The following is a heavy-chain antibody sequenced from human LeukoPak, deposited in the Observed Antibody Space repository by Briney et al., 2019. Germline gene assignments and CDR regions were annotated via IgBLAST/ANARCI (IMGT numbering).Heavy chain of an antibody. D-gene: IGHD5-18*01. Sequence: GGSLRLSCAASGFTFSSYAMSWVRQAPGKGLEWVSAISGSGGSTYYADSVKGRFTISRDNSKNTLYLQMNSLRAEDTAVYYCAKGPAMVKGYYYYYYMDVWGKGTTVTVSS. V-gene: IGHV3-23*01. CDR2: ISGSGGST. J-gene: IGHJ6*03. CDR3: AKGPAMVKGYYYYYYMDV. CDR1: GFTFSSYA.